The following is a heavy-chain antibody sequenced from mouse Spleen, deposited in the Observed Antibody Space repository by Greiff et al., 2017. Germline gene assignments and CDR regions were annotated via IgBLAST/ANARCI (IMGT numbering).Heavy chain of an antibody. V-gene: IGHV5-12-2*01. CDR2: ISNGGGST. Sequence: EVQRVESGGGLVQPGGSLKLSCAASGFTFSSYTMSWVRQTPEKRLEWVAYISNGGGSTYYPDTVKGRFTISRDNAKNTLYLQMSSLKSEDTAMYYCARAGYYVRYAMDYWGQGTSVTVSS. CDR1: GFTFSSYT. CDR3: ARAGYYVRYAMDY. D-gene: IGHD2-3*01. J-gene: IGHJ4*01.